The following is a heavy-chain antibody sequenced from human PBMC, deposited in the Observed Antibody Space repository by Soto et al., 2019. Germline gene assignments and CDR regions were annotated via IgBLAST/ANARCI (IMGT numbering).Heavy chain of an antibody. V-gene: IGHV4-31*03. CDR3: ARYYGSGSYLDYYYYMDV. CDR2: IYYSGST. J-gene: IGHJ6*03. CDR1: GGSISSGGYY. Sequence: PSETLSLTCTVSGGSISSGGYYWSWIRQHPGKGLEWIGYIYYSGSTYYNPSLKSRVTISVDTSKNQFSLKLSSVTAADTAVYYCARYYGSGSYLDYYYYMDVWGKGTTVTVSS. D-gene: IGHD3-10*01.